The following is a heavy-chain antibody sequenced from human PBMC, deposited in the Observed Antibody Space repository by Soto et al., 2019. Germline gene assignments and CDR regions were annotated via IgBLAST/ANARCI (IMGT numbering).Heavy chain of an antibody. CDR1: GFTFSTYG. CDR3: AKGGGSYYRHPRIDH. D-gene: IGHD1-26*01. V-gene: IGHV3-30*18. Sequence: QVQLVESGGGVVQPGRSLRLSCAASGFTFSTYGMHWVRQAPGKGLEWVAVMSYDGSNKYYADSVRGRFTISRDNSKNTPYLQMNSLRGEDTAVYYCAKGGGSYYRHPRIDHWGQGTLLTVSS. CDR2: MSYDGSNK. J-gene: IGHJ4*02.